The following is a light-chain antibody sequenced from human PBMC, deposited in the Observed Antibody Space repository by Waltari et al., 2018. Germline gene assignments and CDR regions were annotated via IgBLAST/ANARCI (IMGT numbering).Light chain of an antibody. CDR3: ASYAGNNIYV. CDR1: SSDVGGYQY. CDR2: AVN. Sequence: QSALTQPPSASGSPGQSVTISCTGTSSDVGGYQYVSWYQQHPGKAPKLMIYAVNKGPSGVPVRFSGSKSGNTASLTVSGLQAEDEADYYCASYAGNNIYVFGTGTKVTVL. V-gene: IGLV2-8*01. J-gene: IGLJ1*01.